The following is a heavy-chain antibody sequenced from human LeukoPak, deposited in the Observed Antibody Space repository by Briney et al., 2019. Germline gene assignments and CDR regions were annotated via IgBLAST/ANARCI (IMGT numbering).Heavy chain of an antibody. Sequence: ASVKVSCKASGYTFTAYYMHWVRQAPGQGLEWLGWINPNSGGTNYAQKFQGRVTMTRDTSISTAYMELSRLRSDDTAVYYCAREYYDGSAYNQEAIDYWGQGTLVTVSS. J-gene: IGHJ4*02. CDR3: AREYYDGSAYNQEAIDY. D-gene: IGHD3-22*01. V-gene: IGHV1-2*02. CDR2: INPNSGGT. CDR1: GYTFTAYY.